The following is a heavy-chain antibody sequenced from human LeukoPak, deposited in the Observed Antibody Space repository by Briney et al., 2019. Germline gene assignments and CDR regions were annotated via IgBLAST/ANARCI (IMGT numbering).Heavy chain of an antibody. V-gene: IGHV3-11*06. CDR2: ISSGSSYT. J-gene: IGHJ4*02. CDR1: GFTFSDYY. D-gene: IGHD3-22*01. CDR3: ARGYYDSSGHPVFGY. Sequence: AGGSLRLSCAASGFTFSDYYMSWIHQAPGKGLEWASYISSGSSYTNYADSVKGRFTISRDNAKNSLYLQMNSLRAEDTAVYYCARGYYDSSGHPVFGYWGQGTLVTVSS.